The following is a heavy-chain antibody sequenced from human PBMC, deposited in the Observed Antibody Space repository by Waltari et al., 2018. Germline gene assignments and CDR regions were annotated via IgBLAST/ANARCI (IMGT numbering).Heavy chain of an antibody. CDR3: AFVDPYYYYYYMDV. D-gene: IGHD6-6*01. Sequence: QVQLQESGPGLVKPSETLSLTCTVSGYSISRGYYWGWIRQPPGKGLEWIGSIYHSGSTYYNPSLKSRVTISVDTSKNQFSLKLSSVTAADTAVYYCAFVDPYYYYYYMDVWGKGTTVTVSS. J-gene: IGHJ6*03. CDR1: GYSISRGYY. CDR2: IYHSGST. V-gene: IGHV4-38-2*02.